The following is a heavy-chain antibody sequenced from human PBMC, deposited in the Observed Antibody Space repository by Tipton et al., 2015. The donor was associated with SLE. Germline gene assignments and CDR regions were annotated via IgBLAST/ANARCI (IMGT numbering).Heavy chain of an antibody. CDR3: ATLVGGHNGVY. V-gene: IGHV1-69-2*01. D-gene: IGHD2-15*01. Sequence: VQLVQSGAEVKKPGATVKISCKVSGYTFSDSYMHWVQQAPGKGLEWMGLADPEDGETINAEKFQGRVTITADTSTDTAYMELSSLRFEDAAMYYCATLVGGHNGVYWGQGTLVTVSS. J-gene: IGHJ4*02. CDR1: GYTFSDSY. CDR2: ADPEDGET.